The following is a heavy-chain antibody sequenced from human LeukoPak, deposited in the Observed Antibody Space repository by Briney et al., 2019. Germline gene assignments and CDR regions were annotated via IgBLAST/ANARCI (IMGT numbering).Heavy chain of an antibody. J-gene: IGHJ4*02. D-gene: IGHD1-26*01. V-gene: IGHV1-24*01. CDR2: FVLEDGES. Sequence: GASVKVSCKVSGYTLSDLSMHWVRPAPGKGLEWMGGFVLEDGESIYAQKFQGRVTMTEDTSTSTAYMELRSLRSDDTAVCYCARGGGSYHFDYWGQGTLVTVSS. CDR3: ARGGGSYHFDY. CDR1: GYTLSDLS.